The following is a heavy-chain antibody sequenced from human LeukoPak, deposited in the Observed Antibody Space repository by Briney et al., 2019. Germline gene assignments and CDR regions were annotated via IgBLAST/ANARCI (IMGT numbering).Heavy chain of an antibody. CDR1: GGSVSSSSSY. Sequence: SETLSLTCSVSGGSVSSSSSYWAWIRQPPGRGLEWIGSVYYSGTTYYNTSLESRVTISEDTSRNRFSLMLSSVTAADTAVYYCVRQNSDYYYYYLDVWGEGTTVIVSS. CDR2: VYYSGTT. V-gene: IGHV4-39*01. J-gene: IGHJ6*03. D-gene: IGHD1-7*01. CDR3: VRQNSDYYYYYLDV.